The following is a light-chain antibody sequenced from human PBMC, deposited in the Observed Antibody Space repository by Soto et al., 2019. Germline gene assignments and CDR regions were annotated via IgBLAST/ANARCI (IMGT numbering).Light chain of an antibody. CDR1: QTISMY. Sequence: DIQMTQSPSSLSASVGDRVTITCRASQTISMYLNWYQQKPGKAPILLISAASSLESGVPSRFSGSRSGTEFTLTIISLQPEDCATYYCQQSYSTPPLTFGGGTKVEIK. V-gene: IGKV1-39*01. J-gene: IGKJ4*01. CDR2: AAS. CDR3: QQSYSTPPLT.